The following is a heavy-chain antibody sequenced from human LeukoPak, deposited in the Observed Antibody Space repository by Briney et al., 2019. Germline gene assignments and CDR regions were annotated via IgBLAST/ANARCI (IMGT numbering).Heavy chain of an antibody. CDR3: ARHGAPFVAATGRGTCFDY. Sequence: AESLKISCKGSGYIFTSYWIDWLRQMPGRGLEWMEIIYPTDSDTKYIPSFQRQATIPPNKPISPAYLHSNDLPASHTAIYYCARHGAPFVAATGRGTCFDYWGKGTLVTVSS. CDR1: GYIFTSYW. D-gene: IGHD6-13*01. V-gene: IGHV5-51*01. CDR2: IYPTDSDT. J-gene: IGHJ4*02.